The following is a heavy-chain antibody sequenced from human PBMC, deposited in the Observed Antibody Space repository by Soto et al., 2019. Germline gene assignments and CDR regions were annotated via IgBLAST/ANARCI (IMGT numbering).Heavy chain of an antibody. D-gene: IGHD6-13*01. Sequence: QVQLVQSGAEVKKPGSSVKVSCKASGGTFSTYTIIWVRQAPGQGLEWMGRIIPMLDITNNAQRFQGRVTITADKSTSTAYLELSSLRSEDTAVYYCTLGSWSAETFDIWGRGTMVTVSP. CDR3: TLGSWSAETFDI. CDR2: IIPMLDIT. CDR1: GGTFSTYT. J-gene: IGHJ3*02. V-gene: IGHV1-69*02.